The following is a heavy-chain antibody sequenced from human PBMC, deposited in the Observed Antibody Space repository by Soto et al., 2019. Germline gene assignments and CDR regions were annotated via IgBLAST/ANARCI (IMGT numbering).Heavy chain of an antibody. CDR2: IIPIFGTA. CDR3: ARGEMEYDSSGYQYDY. V-gene: IGHV1-69*06. Sequence: QVQLVQSGAEVKKPGSSLKVSCKASGGTFSSYAISWVREAPGHGLEWMGGIIPIFGTANYAQKFQGRVTITADKSTSTAYMELSSLRSEDTAVYYCARGEMEYDSSGYQYDYWGQGTLVTVSS. J-gene: IGHJ4*02. D-gene: IGHD3-22*01. CDR1: GGTFSSYA.